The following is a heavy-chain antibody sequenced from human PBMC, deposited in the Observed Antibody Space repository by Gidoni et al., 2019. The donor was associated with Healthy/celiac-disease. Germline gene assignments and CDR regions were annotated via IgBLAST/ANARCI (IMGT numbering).Heavy chain of an antibody. Sequence: EVQLVESGGGLVQPGGSLKLSCAASGFTFSGSAMHWVRQASGKGLEWVGRIRSKANSYATAYAASVKGRFTISRDDSKNTAYLQMNSLKTEDTAVYYCTRPERRGYSYGDGMDVWGQGTTVTVSS. CDR3: TRPERRGYSYGDGMDV. CDR1: GFTFSGSA. J-gene: IGHJ6*02. CDR2: IRSKANSYAT. V-gene: IGHV3-73*01. D-gene: IGHD5-18*01.